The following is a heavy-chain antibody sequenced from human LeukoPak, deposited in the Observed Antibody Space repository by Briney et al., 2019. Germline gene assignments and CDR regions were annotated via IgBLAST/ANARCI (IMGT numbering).Heavy chain of an antibody. CDR3: ARDLDIVVVVAATPSFDY. CDR2: INPNSGDT. D-gene: IGHD2-15*01. V-gene: IGHV1-2*06. Sequence: ASVKVSCKASGYTFTGYYMHWVRQAPGQGLEWMGRINPNSGDTNYAQKFQGRVTMTRDTSISTAYMELSRLRSDDTAVYYCARDLDIVVVVAATPSFDYWGQGTLVTVSS. J-gene: IGHJ4*02. CDR1: GYTFTGYY.